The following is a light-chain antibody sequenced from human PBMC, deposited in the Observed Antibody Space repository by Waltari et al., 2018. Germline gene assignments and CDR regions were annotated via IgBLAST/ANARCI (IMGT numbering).Light chain of an antibody. Sequence: DIQMTQSPSSLSASVGDRVTITCRASQNIRTYLHWYQQQSGKAPKLLIYGASTLQSGVPSRFSVSASGTDFTLTINSLQPEEFATYFCQQSYDAPPTFGQGTRVDIK. CDR1: QNIRTY. V-gene: IGKV1-39*01. CDR2: GAS. CDR3: QQSYDAPPT. J-gene: IGKJ2*01.